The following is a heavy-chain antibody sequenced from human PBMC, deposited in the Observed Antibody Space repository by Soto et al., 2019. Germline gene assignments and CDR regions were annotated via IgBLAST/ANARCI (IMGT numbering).Heavy chain of an antibody. Sequence: QVQLVESGGGVVQPGRSLRLSCVASGFTFTRYGIHWVRQAPGKGLEWVAVISYDGSNKYYADSVKGRFTISRDNSKNTLYLQMNSLRAEDMAVYYCAKELYHEVGATGYSDYWGQGTLVTVSS. CDR3: AKELYHEVGATGYSDY. CDR2: ISYDGSNK. CDR1: GFTFTRYG. V-gene: IGHV3-30*18. J-gene: IGHJ4*02. D-gene: IGHD1-26*01.